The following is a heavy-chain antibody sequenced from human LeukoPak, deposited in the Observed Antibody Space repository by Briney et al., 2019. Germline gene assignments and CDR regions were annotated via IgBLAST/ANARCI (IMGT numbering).Heavy chain of an antibody. J-gene: IGHJ4*02. CDR1: GGSFSGYY. V-gene: IGHV4-34*01. D-gene: IGHD1-26*01. CDR3: AREMRYSGSYIGRYYFDY. CDR2: INHSGGT. Sequence: SETLSLTCAVYGGSFSGYYWSWIRQPPGKGLEWIGEINHSGGTNYNPSLKSRVTISVDTSKNQFSLKLSSVTAADTAVYYCAREMRYSGSYIGRYYFDYWGQGTLVTVSS.